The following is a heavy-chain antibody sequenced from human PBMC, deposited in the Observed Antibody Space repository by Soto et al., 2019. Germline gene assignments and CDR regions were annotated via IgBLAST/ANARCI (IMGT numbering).Heavy chain of an antibody. CDR2: ISYDGSNK. CDR1: GFTFSSYA. Sequence: QVQLVESGGGVVQPGRSLRLSCAASGFTFSSYAMHWVRQAPGKGLEWVAVISYDGSNKYYADSVKGRFTISRDNSKNTLYLQMNSLRAEDTAVYYCARARIAVADFFDYWGQGTLVTVSS. CDR3: ARARIAVADFFDY. J-gene: IGHJ4*02. D-gene: IGHD6-19*01. V-gene: IGHV3-30-3*01.